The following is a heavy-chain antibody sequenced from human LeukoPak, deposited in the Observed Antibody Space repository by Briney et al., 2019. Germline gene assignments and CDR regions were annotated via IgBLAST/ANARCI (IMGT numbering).Heavy chain of an antibody. CDR1: GFTFSSYD. V-gene: IGHV3-13*01. CDR3: ARGRDEIAFDY. CDR2: IGTAGDT. D-gene: IGHD5-24*01. J-gene: IGHJ4*02. Sequence: GGSLRLSCAASGFTFSSYDMHWVRQATGKGLEWVSAIGTAGDTYYPGSVKGRFTISRENAKNSLYLQMNSLRAGDTAVHYCARGRDEIAFDYWGQGTLVTVSS.